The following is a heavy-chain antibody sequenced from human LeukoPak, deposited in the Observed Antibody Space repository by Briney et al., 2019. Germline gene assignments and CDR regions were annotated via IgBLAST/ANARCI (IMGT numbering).Heavy chain of an antibody. CDR1: GGSISSYY. CDR3: ARDNSYYASSGRYDY. CDR2: IYTSGST. D-gene: IGHD3-22*01. V-gene: IGHV4-4*07. J-gene: IGHJ4*02. Sequence: SETLSLTCTVSGGSISSYYWSWIRQPAGEGVEWIGRIYTSGSTNYNPSLKSRVTMSVDTSKNQFSLKLSSVTAADTAVYYCARDNSYYASSGRYDYWGQGTLVTVSS.